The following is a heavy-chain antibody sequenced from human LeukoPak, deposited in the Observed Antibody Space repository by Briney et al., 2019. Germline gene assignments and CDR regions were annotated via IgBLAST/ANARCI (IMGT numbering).Heavy chain of an antibody. D-gene: IGHD3-22*01. CDR1: GFTFSNYG. CDR3: ATFPYYFDSSGSYYFGF. V-gene: IGHV3-30*02. J-gene: IGHJ4*02. CDR2: IRYDGTNK. Sequence: GGSLRLSCAASGFTFSNYGMHWVRQAPGKGLEWVAFIRYDGTNKYYADSVKGRFTISRDNSKNTLYLQMNSLRAEDTAVFYCATFPYYFDSSGSYYFGFWGQGTLVTVSS.